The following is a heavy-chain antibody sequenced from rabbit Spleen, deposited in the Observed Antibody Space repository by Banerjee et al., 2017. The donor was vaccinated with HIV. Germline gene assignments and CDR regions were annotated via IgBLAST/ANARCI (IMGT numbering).Heavy chain of an antibody. CDR1: GFDLSSNV. J-gene: IGHJ4*01. CDR3: ASDYIGGRNL. D-gene: IGHD1-1*01. CDR2: IDAGSSGST. V-gene: IGHV1S45*01. Sequence: QEQLVESGGGLVQPEGSLTLTCTASGFDLSSNVMYWVRQAPGKGLEWIGYIDAGSSGSTYYASWAKGRFTISKSSSITMTLQMTSLTAADTATYFCASDYIGGRNLWGPGTLVTVS.